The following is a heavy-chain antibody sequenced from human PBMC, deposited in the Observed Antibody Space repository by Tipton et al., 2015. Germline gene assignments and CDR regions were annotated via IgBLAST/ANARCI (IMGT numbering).Heavy chain of an antibody. CDR2: INHRGST. D-gene: IGHD6-13*01. J-gene: IGHJ4*02. Sequence: LRLSCAASGFTFDDYAMHWVRQVPGKGLEWIGEINHRGSTTHNPSLKSRVSMSVDTSKNQISLRMMSVTAADTAVYYCARGNANSSSWHFDFWGQGTKVIVSP. V-gene: IGHV4-34*01. CDR1: GFTFDDYA. CDR3: ARGNANSSSWHFDF.